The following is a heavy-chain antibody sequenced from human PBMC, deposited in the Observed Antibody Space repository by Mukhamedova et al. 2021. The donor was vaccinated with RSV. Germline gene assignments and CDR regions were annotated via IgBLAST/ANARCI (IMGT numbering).Heavy chain of an antibody. CDR3: AKNLAHPLNYYYSYMDV. V-gene: IGHV3-23*01. J-gene: IGHJ6*03. Sequence: SGTTTYYADSVKGRFTISRDNSKNTLYLQMNSLRAEDTAVYYCAKNLAHPLNYYYSYMDVWGKGTTVTVS. D-gene: IGHD3-3*02. CDR2: SGTTT.